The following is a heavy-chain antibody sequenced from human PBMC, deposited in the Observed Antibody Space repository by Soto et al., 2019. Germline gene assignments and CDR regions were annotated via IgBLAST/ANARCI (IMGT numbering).Heavy chain of an antibody. V-gene: IGHV4-34*01. J-gene: IGHJ4*02. CDR2: INHSGST. Sequence: SETLSLTCAVYGGSFSGYYWSWIRQPPGKGLEWIGEINHSGSTNYNPSLKSRVTISVDTSKNQFSLKLSSVTAADTAVYYCARAGSRGALAGYSSSWYYFDYWGQGTLVTVSS. CDR1: GGSFSGYY. D-gene: IGHD6-13*01. CDR3: ARAGSRGALAGYSSSWYYFDY.